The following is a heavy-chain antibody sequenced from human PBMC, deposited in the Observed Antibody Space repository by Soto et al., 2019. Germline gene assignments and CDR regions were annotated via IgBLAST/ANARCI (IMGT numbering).Heavy chain of an antibody. V-gene: IGHV3-74*01. CDR2: INSDGSST. Sequence: GGSLRLSCAASGFTFSSYWMHWVRQAPGKGLVWVSRINSDGSSTSYADSVKGRFTISRDNAKNTLYLQMNSLRAEDTAVYYCARAKPPMVRTYYYYGMDVWGQGTTVTVSS. CDR3: ARAKPPMVRTYYYYGMDV. D-gene: IGHD3-10*01. CDR1: GFTFSSYW. J-gene: IGHJ6*02.